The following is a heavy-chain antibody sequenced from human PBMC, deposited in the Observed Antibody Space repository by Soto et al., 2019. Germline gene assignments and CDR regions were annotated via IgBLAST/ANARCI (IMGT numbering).Heavy chain of an antibody. CDR2: ISGSGGST. CDR3: AKGVDRGWYYYYGMDV. D-gene: IGHD2-15*01. J-gene: IGHJ6*02. Sequence: GGSLRLSCAASGFTFSSYAMSWVRQAPGKGLEWVSAISGSGGSTYYADSVKGRFTISRDNSKNTLYLQMNSLRAEDTAVYYCAKGVDRGWYYYYGMDVWGQGTTVTVSS. V-gene: IGHV3-23*01. CDR1: GFTFSSYA.